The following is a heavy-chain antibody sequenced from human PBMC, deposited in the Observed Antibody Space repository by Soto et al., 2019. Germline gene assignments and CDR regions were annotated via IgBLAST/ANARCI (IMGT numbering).Heavy chain of an antibody. V-gene: IGHV4-59*01. CDR1: GGSISSYY. J-gene: IGHJ5*02. Sequence: PSETLSLTCTVSGGSISSYYWSWIRQPPGKGLEWIGYIYYSGSTNYNPSLKSRVTISVDTSKNQFSLKLSSVAAADTAVYYCARELAGPENWFDPWGQGTLVTVSS. CDR3: ARELAGPENWFDP. CDR2: IYYSGST.